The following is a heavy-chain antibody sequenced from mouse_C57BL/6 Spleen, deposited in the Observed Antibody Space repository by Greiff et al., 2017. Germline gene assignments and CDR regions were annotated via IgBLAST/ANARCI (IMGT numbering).Heavy chain of an antibody. CDR3: ARQEGTTVTRYFDV. CDR1: GFTFSSYG. V-gene: IGHV5-6*01. D-gene: IGHD1-1*01. Sequence: EVKLVESGGDLVKPGGSLKLSCAASGFTFSSYGMSWVRQTPDKRLEWVATISSGGSCTYYPDSVKGRFTISRDNAKNTLYLQMSSLKSEDTAMYYCARQEGTTVTRYFDVWGTGTTVTVSS. CDR2: ISSGGSCT. J-gene: IGHJ1*03.